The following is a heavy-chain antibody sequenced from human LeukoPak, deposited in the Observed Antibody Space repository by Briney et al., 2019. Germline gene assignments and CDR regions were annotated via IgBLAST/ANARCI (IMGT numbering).Heavy chain of an antibody. CDR3: AKDALSDSSGYLYDAFDI. CDR1: GLIFSDYS. V-gene: IGHV3-23*01. J-gene: IGHJ3*02. CDR2: ITAGGDYT. D-gene: IGHD3-22*01. Sequence: PGGSLRLSCAVSGLIFSDYSMNWVRQAPGKGLEWVSTITAGGDYTYYADSVKGRFTVSRDNSKNTLYLQMNSLRAEDTAVYYCAKDALSDSSGYLYDAFDIWGQGTMVTVSS.